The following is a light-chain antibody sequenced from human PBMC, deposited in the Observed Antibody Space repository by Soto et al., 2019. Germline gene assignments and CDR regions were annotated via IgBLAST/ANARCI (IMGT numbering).Light chain of an antibody. CDR1: SSDIGGYSS. CDR3: CSYTSNYTYV. Sequence: QSVLTQPASVSGSPGQSITISCTGTSSDIGGYSSVSWYQHHPGRAPELMIYDVSDRPSGVSTRFSGSKSGNTASLTISGLQAEDEADYYCCSYTSNYTYVFGTGTKVTVL. CDR2: DVS. J-gene: IGLJ1*01. V-gene: IGLV2-14*01.